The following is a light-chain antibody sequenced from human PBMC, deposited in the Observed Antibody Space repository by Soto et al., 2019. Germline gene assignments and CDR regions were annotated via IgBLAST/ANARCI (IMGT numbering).Light chain of an antibody. CDR3: QQYVYTPIT. CDR2: AAS. CDR1: QSVSSSH. V-gene: IGKV3-20*01. Sequence: EVGVTQCPPTLYLSPGEIAPLSCRASQSVSSSHLAWYQHKPGQAPRLLIYAASSRATGSPDRFSGGGSGTDFTLTISRLDPEDFAVSYFQQYVYTPITFVLRTRLEIK. J-gene: IGKJ5*01.